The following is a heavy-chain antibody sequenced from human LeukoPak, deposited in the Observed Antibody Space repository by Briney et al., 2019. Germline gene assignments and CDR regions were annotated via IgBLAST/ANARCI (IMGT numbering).Heavy chain of an antibody. CDR3: ARPSPGFDP. CDR2: IYYSGST. V-gene: IGHV4-59*04. J-gene: IGHJ5*02. Sequence: GSLRLSCGASGFTFNTYWMSWVRQAPGKGLEWIGSIYYSGSTSYNPSLQSRVTMSVDTSKNQFSLKLNSVTAADTAVYYCARPSPGFDPWGQGTLVTVSS. CDR1: GFTFNTYW.